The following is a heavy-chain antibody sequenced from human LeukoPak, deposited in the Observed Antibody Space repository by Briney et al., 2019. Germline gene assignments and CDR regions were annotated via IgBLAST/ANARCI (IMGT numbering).Heavy chain of an antibody. J-gene: IGHJ3*02. Sequence: SETLSLTCTVSGGSISSYYWSWIRQPPGKGLEWIGYIYYSGSTNYNPSLKSRVTISVDTSKNQFSLKLSSVTAADTAVYYCAREAYDSSGPNAFDIWGQGTMVTVSS. CDR2: IYYSGST. V-gene: IGHV4-59*01. D-gene: IGHD3-22*01. CDR1: GGSISSYY. CDR3: AREAYDSSGPNAFDI.